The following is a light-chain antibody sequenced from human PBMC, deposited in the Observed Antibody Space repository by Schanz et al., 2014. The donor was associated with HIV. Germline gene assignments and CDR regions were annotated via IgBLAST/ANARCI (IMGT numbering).Light chain of an antibody. CDR2: EVS. CDR3: SSYAGSSTLGV. J-gene: IGLJ2*01. V-gene: IGLV2-8*01. Sequence: QSALTQPPSASGSPGQSVTISCTGTSSDVGGYNYVSWYQHHPGKAPKLMIYEVSRRPSGVPDRFSGSKSGNTASLTVSGLQAEDEADYYCSSYAGSSTLGVFGGGTKLTVL. CDR1: SSDVGGYNY.